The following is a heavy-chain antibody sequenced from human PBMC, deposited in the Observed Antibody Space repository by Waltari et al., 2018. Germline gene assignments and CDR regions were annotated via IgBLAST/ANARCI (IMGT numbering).Heavy chain of an antibody. CDR2: ISPIVGKA. Sequence: QVQLVQSGAEVKKPGSSVKVSCKASGGTFSSYAISWVRQAPGQGLEWMGGISPIVGKANDAQKFQGRVTITADKSTSTAYMELSSLRSEDTAVYYCARFITGTTSRNWFDPWGQGTLVTVSS. CDR3: ARFITGTTSRNWFDP. CDR1: GGTFSSYA. V-gene: IGHV1-69*14. D-gene: IGHD1-7*01. J-gene: IGHJ5*02.